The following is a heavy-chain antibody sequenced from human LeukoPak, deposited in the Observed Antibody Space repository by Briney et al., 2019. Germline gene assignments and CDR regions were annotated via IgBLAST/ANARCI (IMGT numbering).Heavy chain of an antibody. V-gene: IGHV1-46*01. J-gene: IGHJ4*02. CDR3: ARDSSAAAGTEAFDY. CDR2: INPSGGST. CDR1: GYTFTSYY. Sequence: GASVKVSCKASGYTFTSYYMHWVRQAPRQGREWMGIINPSGGSTSYAQKFQGRVTMTRDTSTSTVYMELSSLRSEDTAVYYCARDSSAAAGTEAFDYWGQGTLVTVSS. D-gene: IGHD6-13*01.